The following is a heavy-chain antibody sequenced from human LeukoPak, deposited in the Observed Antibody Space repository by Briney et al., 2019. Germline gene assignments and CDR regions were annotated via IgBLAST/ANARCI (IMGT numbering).Heavy chain of an antibody. D-gene: IGHD6-25*01. V-gene: IGHV4-59*01. J-gene: IGHJ4*02. Sequence: SETLSLTCTVSGGSISRYYGSWLRQPPGKGWEWIGYINYSGSTNYNPSLKSRVTISVDTSKNQFSLRLSSVTAADTAVYYCARAVAAIDYGGQGTLVTVSS. CDR1: GGSISRYY. CDR2: INYSGST. CDR3: ARAVAAIDY.